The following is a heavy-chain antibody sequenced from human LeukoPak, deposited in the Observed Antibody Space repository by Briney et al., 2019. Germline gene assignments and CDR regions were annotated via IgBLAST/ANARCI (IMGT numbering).Heavy chain of an antibody. J-gene: IGHJ4*02. CDR3: ARDRTGGYFDY. CDR1: GLTFSNYW. D-gene: IGHD4-23*01. Sequence: GGSLRLSCAASGLTFSNYWMSWVRQAPGKGLEWVANIKEDGSERYYVDSMKGRFTISRDNAKNSLYLQMSSLRVEDTAVYYCARDRTGGYFDYWGQGTLVTVSS. V-gene: IGHV3-7*03. CDR2: IKEDGSER.